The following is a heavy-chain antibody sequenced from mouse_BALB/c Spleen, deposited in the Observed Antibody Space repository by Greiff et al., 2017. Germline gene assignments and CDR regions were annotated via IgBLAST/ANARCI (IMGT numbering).Heavy chain of an antibody. V-gene: IGHV5-17*02. J-gene: IGHJ4*01. Sequence: EVKLVESGGGLVQPGGSRKLSCAASGFTFSSFGMHWVRQAPEKGLEWVAYISSGSSTIYYADTVKGRFTISRDNPKNTLFLQMTSLRSEDTAMYYCARSTYYEGAMDYWGQGTSVTVSS. CDR1: GFTFSSFG. CDR2: ISSGSSTI. D-gene: IGHD2-10*01. CDR3: ARSTYYEGAMDY.